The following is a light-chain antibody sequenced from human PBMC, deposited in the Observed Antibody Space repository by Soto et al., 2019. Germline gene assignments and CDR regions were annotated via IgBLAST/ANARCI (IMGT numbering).Light chain of an antibody. CDR2: DGS. Sequence: DIQMTQSPSTLSTSVGARVTITCRASQSVSYWLAWYQQKPGKAPNLLIYDGSTLASGVPPRFSGGGFGTEFTLNISGLQPDDFATYQCQQYNDYPLTFGGGTKVDIK. CDR1: QSVSYW. V-gene: IGKV1-5*01. J-gene: IGKJ4*01. CDR3: QQYNDYPLT.